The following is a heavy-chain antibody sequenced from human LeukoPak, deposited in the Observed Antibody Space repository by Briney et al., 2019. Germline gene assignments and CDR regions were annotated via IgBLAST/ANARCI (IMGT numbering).Heavy chain of an antibody. V-gene: IGHV3-48*02. CDR2: ISSSSSTI. J-gene: IGHJ4*02. CDR1: GFIFSSYS. Sequence: GGSLRLSCAASGFIFSSYSMNWVRQAPGKGLEWVSYISSSSSTIHYADSVKGRFTISRDNAKNSLYLQMNSLRDEDTAVYYCARDPPTSSLDFDYWGQGTLVTVSS. CDR3: ARDPPTSSLDFDY.